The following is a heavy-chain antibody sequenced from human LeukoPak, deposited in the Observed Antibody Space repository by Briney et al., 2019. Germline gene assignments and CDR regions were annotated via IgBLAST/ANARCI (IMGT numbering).Heavy chain of an antibody. Sequence: ASVKVSCKAYGFTLTSYYIHWVRLAPGQRLERMGIINPSGGDTRFAQRFQGRVTMTRDTSTSTVYMELSSLRSEDTAVYYCARVGGTLRYLDFWGQGTLSPSPQ. CDR1: GFTLTSYY. J-gene: IGHJ4*02. CDR3: ARVGGTLRYLDF. V-gene: IGHV1-46*01. D-gene: IGHD3-16*01. CDR2: INPSGGDT.